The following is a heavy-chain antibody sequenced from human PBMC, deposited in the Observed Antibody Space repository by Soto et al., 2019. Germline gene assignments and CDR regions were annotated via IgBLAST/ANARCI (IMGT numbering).Heavy chain of an antibody. V-gene: IGHV3-30*03. J-gene: IGHJ3*02. D-gene: IGHD1-26*01. CDR3: AIIHSGSFVFDI. CDR2: ISCDGTNK. Sequence: QVQLLESGGGVAHPGRSLRLSCTASGLTFNYYDIHWVRQAPGKGLEWVAVISCDGTNKYYVESVKGRFAISRDNSKSTLYLLMNTLRTEDTALYYCAIIHSGSFVFDIWGQGTMVTVSS. CDR1: GLTFNYYD.